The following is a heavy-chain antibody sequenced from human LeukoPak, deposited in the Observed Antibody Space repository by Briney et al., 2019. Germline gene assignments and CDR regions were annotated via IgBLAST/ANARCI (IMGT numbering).Heavy chain of an antibody. CDR2: IYSGGST. V-gene: IGHV3-66*01. J-gene: IGHJ6*03. CDR1: GFTVSSNY. D-gene: IGHD2-15*01. CDR3: AKVGCSGGSCSSYYYYYYMDV. Sequence: PGGSLRLSCAASGFTVSSNYMSWVRQAPGKGLEWVSVIYSGGSTYYADSVKGRFTISRDNSKNTLYLQMNSLRAEDTAVYYCAKVGCSGGSCSSYYYYYYMDVWGKGTTVTVSS.